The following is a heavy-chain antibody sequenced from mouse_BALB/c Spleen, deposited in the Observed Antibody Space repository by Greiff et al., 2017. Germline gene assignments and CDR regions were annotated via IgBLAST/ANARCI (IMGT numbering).Heavy chain of an antibody. D-gene: IGHD1-1*01. CDR3: ARGSTVVAPSMDY. CDR1: GFTFSSYG. V-gene: IGHV5-6-3*01. Sequence: EVQGVESGGGLVQPGGSLKLSCAASGFTFSSYGMSWVRQTPDKRLELVATINSNGGSTYYPDSVKGRFTISRDNAKNTLYLQMSSLKSEDTAMYYCARGSTVVAPSMDYWGQGTSVTVSS. J-gene: IGHJ4*01. CDR2: INSNGGST.